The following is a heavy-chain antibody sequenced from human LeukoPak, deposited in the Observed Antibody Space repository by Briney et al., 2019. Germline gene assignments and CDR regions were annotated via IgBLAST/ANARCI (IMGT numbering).Heavy chain of an antibody. V-gene: IGHV3-33*01. D-gene: IGHD3-22*01. CDR1: GFTFSSYG. J-gene: IGHJ4*02. CDR3: ARPYYDSSGYAVGYFDY. Sequence: GRSLRLSCAASGFTFSSYGMHWVRQAPGKGLEWVAVIWYDGGNKYYADSVKGRFTISRDNSKNTLYLQMNSLRAEDTAVYYCARPYYDSSGYAVGYFDYWGQGTLVTVSS. CDR2: IWYDGGNK.